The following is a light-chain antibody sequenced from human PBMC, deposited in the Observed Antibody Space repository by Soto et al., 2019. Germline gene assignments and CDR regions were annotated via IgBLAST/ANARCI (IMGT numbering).Light chain of an antibody. J-gene: IGKJ3*01. Sequence: DIQMTQSPSSVSASVGDTINITCRASHDIKKWLAWYQQKPGNAPTVRIYAASNLESGVSPRFSGSGAGTEFILISSSLQTEDFATYFCHQASSFPYPFGPGTKGDIK. CDR3: HQASSFPYP. CDR1: HDIKKW. CDR2: AAS. V-gene: IGKV1-12*01.